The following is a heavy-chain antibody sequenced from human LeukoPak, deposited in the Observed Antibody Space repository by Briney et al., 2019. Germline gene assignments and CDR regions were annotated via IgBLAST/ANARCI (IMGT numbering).Heavy chain of an antibody. CDR3: ARDQGYYDSNGLDY. D-gene: IGHD3-22*01. V-gene: IGHV1-8*03. J-gene: IGHJ4*02. CDR2: MNPNSGNT. CDR1: GYTFTSYD. Sequence: ASVKVSCKASGYTFTSYDINWVRQATGQGLEWMGWMNPNSGNTGYAQKFQGRVTITRNTSISTAYMELSSLRSEDTAVYYCARDQGYYDSNGLDYWGQGTLVTVSS.